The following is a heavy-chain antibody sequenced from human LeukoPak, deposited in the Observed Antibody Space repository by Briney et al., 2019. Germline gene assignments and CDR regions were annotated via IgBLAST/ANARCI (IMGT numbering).Heavy chain of an antibody. CDR1: GGSISTFD. V-gene: IGHV4-59*08. CDR3: ARLPSH. CDR2: ISDRGGA. Sequence: PSETLSLTCTVSGGSISTFDWGWIRQPPGKEPEWIGNISDRGGATYNPSLKSRVTMSIDTSKTHFSLKLNSVTAADTAVYYCARLPSHWGQGTLVIVSS. J-gene: IGHJ4*02.